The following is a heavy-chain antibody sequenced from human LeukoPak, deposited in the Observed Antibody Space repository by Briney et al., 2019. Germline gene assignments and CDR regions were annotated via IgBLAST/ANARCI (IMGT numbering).Heavy chain of an antibody. CDR2: IYPGDSDT. Sequence: ESLKISCKGSGYSFTSYWIGWVRQMPGKGLEWMGIIYPGDSDTRYSPSFQGQVTVSADKSISTAYLQWSSLKASDTAMYYCARHRREDYYGSGSYYNRGDSMGDYWGQGTLVTVSS. CDR1: GYSFTSYW. J-gene: IGHJ4*02. CDR3: ARHRREDYYGSGSYYNRGDSMGDY. V-gene: IGHV5-51*01. D-gene: IGHD3-10*01.